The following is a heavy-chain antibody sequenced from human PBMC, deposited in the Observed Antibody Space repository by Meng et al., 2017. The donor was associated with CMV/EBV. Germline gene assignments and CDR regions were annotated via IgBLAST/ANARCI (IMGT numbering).Heavy chain of an antibody. CDR1: GFTFSSYE. CDR3: ARDHYSSCWPYYYYYGMDV. D-gene: IGHD6-13*01. V-gene: IGHV3-48*03. J-gene: IGHJ6*02. Sequence: GGSLRLSCAASGFTFSSYEMNWVRQAPGKGLEWVSYISSSGSTIYYADSVKGRFTISRDNAKNSLYLQMNSLRAEDTAVYYCARDHYSSCWPYYYYYGMDVWGQGTTVTVSS. CDR2: ISSSGSTI.